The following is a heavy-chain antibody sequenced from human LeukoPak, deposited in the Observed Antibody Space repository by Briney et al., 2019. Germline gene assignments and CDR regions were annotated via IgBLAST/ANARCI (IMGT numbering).Heavy chain of an antibody. J-gene: IGHJ3*02. CDR1: GITFDDYA. Sequence: GRSLRLSCAAAGITFDDYAMYLVRQGPGKGLEWVAGISWNSVSIGYPDSVKGRFTISCDNAKNSLYLQMYSLRNEDTALYYCAKELGGGSDGLDIWGQGTMVTVSS. CDR3: AKELGGGSDGLDI. V-gene: IGHV3-9*01. CDR2: ISWNSVSI. D-gene: IGHD2-15*01.